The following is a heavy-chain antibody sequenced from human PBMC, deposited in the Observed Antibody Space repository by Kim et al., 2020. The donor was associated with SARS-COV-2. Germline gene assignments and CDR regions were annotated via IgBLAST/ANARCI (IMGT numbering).Heavy chain of an antibody. CDR2: IIPIFGTA. D-gene: IGHD6-19*01. Sequence: SVKVSCKASGGTFSSYAISWVRQAPGQGLEWMGGIIPIFGTANYAQKFQGRVTITADESTSTAYMELSSLRSEDTAVYYCARFPFSGAVAGTSWAFDIWGQGTMVTVSS. CDR3: ARFPFSGAVAGTSWAFDI. V-gene: IGHV1-69*13. CDR1: GGTFSSYA. J-gene: IGHJ3*02.